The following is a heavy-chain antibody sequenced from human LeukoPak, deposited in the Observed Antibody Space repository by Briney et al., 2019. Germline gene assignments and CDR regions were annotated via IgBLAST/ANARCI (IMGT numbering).Heavy chain of an antibody. Sequence: PGGSLRLSCAASGFTFSSYAMSWVRQAPGKGLEWVAVISYDGSNKYYADSVKGRFTISRDNSKNTLYLQMNSLRAEDTAVYYCAKRGDMDVWGQGTTVTVSS. D-gene: IGHD3-10*01. CDR3: AKRGDMDV. V-gene: IGHV3-30*18. CDR1: GFTFSSYA. J-gene: IGHJ6*02. CDR2: ISYDGSNK.